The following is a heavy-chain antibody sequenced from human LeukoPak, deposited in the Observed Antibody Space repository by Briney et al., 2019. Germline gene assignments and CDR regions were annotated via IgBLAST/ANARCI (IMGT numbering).Heavy chain of an antibody. D-gene: IGHD3-16*01. J-gene: IGHJ4*02. CDR1: GGSISSGGYY. CDR2: IQNSGST. Sequence: SETLSLTCTVSGGSISSGGYYWSWIRQHPGKGLEWIGYIQNSGSTYYNPSLKSRITISVDTSKNQFSLKLSSVTAADTAVYYCARQRDSSLRSSYFDYWGQGTLVTVSS. V-gene: IGHV4-39*01. CDR3: ARQRDSSLRSSYFDY.